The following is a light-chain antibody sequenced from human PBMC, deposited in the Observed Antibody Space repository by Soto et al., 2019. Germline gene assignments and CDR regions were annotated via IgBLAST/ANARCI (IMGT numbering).Light chain of an antibody. CDR1: SSDVGSNNR. V-gene: IGLV2-18*02. Sequence: QSALTQPPSVSGSPGQSVAISCTGTSSDVGSNNRVSWYQQPPGSAPKLIIYDVSNRPSGIPDRFSGSKSANTASLTISGLQTEDEADYYCSSYTTSNTYVFGTGTKLTDL. CDR2: DVS. CDR3: SSYTTSNTYV. J-gene: IGLJ1*01.